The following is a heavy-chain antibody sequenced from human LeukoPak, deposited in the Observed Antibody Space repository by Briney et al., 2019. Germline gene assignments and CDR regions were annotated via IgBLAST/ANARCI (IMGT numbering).Heavy chain of an antibody. CDR3: ARRKQWLVLGDWFDP. D-gene: IGHD6-19*01. Sequence: PSETLSLTCAVYGGSFSGYYWSWIRQPPGKGLEWIGEINHSGSTNYNPSLKSRVTISVDTSKNQFSLKLSSVTAVDTAVYYCARRKQWLVLGDWFDPWGQGTLVTVSS. J-gene: IGHJ5*02. V-gene: IGHV4-34*01. CDR1: GGSFSGYY. CDR2: INHSGST.